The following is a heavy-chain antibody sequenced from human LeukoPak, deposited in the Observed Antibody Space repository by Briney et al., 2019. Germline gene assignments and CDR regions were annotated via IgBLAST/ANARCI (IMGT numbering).Heavy chain of an antibody. V-gene: IGHV1-24*01. CDR1: GYTLTELS. CDR2: FDPEDGET. Sequence: ASVKVSCKVSGYTLTELSMHWVRQAPGKGLEWMGGFDPEDGETIYAQKFQGRVTMTEDTSTDTAYMELSSLRSEDTAVYYCATLAGTGITIFGVVPDYWGQGTLVTVSS. CDR3: ATLAGTGITIFGVVPDY. J-gene: IGHJ4*02. D-gene: IGHD3-3*01.